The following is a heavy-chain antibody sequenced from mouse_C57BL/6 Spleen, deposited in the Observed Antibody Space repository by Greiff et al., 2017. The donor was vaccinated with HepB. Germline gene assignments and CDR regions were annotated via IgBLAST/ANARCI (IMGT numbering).Heavy chain of an antibody. V-gene: IGHV1-64*01. CDR1: GYTFTSYW. D-gene: IGHD2-4*01. CDR2: IHPNSGST. J-gene: IGHJ3*01. Sequence: QVQLQQSGAELVKPGASVKLSCKASGYTFTSYWMHWVKQRPGQGLEWIGMIHPNSGSTNYNEKFKSKATLTVDKSSSTAYMQLSSLTSEDSAVYYCARSPYYDYDGGFAYWGQGTLVTVSA. CDR3: ARSPYYDYDGGFAY.